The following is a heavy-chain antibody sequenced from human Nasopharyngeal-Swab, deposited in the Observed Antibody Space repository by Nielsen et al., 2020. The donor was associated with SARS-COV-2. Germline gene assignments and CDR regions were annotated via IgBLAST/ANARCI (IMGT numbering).Heavy chain of an antibody. D-gene: IGHD3-10*01. CDR2: IKPDGSEK. J-gene: IGHJ4*02. Sequence: WIRQPPGKGLEWVANIKPDGSEKDCVASVKGRFTISRDNAKNSLYLQMNSLGAEDTAVYYCARRLWFGESWSPWGQGTLVTVSS. CDR3: ARRLWFGESWSP. V-gene: IGHV3-7*01.